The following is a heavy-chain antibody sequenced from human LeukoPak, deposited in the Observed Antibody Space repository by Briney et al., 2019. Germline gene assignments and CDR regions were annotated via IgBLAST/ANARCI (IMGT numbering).Heavy chain of an antibody. Sequence: GGSLRLSCAASGFTVNSKYLSWVRQAPGKGLEWVSVIYTGGGTFYADSVKGRFTISRDNSKNTMYLQMNSLRAEDTAVYYCATDYFDHWGQGTLVTVSP. CDR3: ATDYFDH. J-gene: IGHJ4*02. CDR2: IYTGGGT. CDR1: GFTVNSKY. V-gene: IGHV3-53*01.